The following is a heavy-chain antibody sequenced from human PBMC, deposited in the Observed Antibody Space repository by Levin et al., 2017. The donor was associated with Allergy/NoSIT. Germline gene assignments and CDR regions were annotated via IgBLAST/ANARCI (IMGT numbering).Heavy chain of an antibody. Sequence: SGPTLVKQKKKRRRKGRGEGGGRTTKGGCVGWIRQPPGKALEWLLLIYYPSDKRYSPSLRSRLTITKDTSKNQVVLTLTNMDPVDTATYYGARRVGHLPLYPWGPGALVTVSS. CDR1: GGGRTTKGGC. V-gene: IGHV2-5*01. D-gene: IGHD1-26*01. J-gene: IGHJ5*02. CDR2: IYYPSDK. CDR3: ARRVGHLPLYP.